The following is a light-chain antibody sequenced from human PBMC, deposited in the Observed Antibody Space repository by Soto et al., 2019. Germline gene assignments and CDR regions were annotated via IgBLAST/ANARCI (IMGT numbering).Light chain of an antibody. J-gene: IGKJ2*01. V-gene: IGKV1-39*01. CDR3: QHTYT. CDR2: ASS. Sequence: DLQMTQSPSSLSASIGDRVTITCRASQTISDLLNWYQHKPGKAPNLLIYASSRLQTGVPSRFSGSGSGTDFTLTISSLQPEDFATYYCQHTYTFGQGTKLEIK. CDR1: QTISDL.